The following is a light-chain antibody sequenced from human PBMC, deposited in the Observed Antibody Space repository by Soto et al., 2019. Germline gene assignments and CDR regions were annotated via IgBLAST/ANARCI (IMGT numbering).Light chain of an antibody. CDR1: SSNIGSNY. Sequence: QSVLTQPPSTSGTPGQRVTIFCSGSSSNIGSNYVYWYQQLPGTAPKLLIYSNNQRPSGVPDRFSGSKSGTSVSLAIGGLRSEDEADYYCAAWDDSLSGWMFGGGTKVTVL. V-gene: IGLV1-47*02. CDR2: SNN. CDR3: AAWDDSLSGWM. J-gene: IGLJ3*02.